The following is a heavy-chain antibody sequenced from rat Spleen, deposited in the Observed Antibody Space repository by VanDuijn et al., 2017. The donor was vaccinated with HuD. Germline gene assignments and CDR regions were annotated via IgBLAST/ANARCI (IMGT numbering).Heavy chain of an antibody. D-gene: IGHD2-1*01. CDR2: ISSEGRSS. CDR1: GFTFSDYY. CDR3: ARRYDFDF. V-gene: IGHV5-29*01. J-gene: IGHJ2*01. Sequence: EVQLVESDGGLVQPGRSLKLSCAASGFTFSDYYMAWVRQAPTKGLEWVATISSEGRSSYYPDSVKGRFTISRDNAKSSLYLQMNSLRSEDTATYYCARRYDFDFWGQGVMVTVSS.